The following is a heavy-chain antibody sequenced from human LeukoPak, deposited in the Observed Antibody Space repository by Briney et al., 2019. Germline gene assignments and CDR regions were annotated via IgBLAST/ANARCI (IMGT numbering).Heavy chain of an antibody. J-gene: IGHJ5*02. V-gene: IGHV3-7*01. D-gene: IGHD4-17*01. CDR1: GFTFSSYS. CDR2: IKQDGSEK. Sequence: PGGSLRLSCAASGFTFSSYSMNWVRQAPGKGLEWVANIKQDGSEKYYVDSVKGRFTISRDNAKNSLYLQMNSLRAEDTAVYYCARAHDYGRLFDPWGQGTLVTVSS. CDR3: ARAHDYGRLFDP.